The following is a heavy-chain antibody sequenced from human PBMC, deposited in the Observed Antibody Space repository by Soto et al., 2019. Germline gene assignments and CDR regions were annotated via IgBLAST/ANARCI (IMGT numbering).Heavy chain of an antibody. CDR3: AKRIDYGDYIVIGGLGT. D-gene: IGHD4-17*01. CDR1: GFIFSNSA. CDR2: ISHDGSKD. J-gene: IGHJ5*02. V-gene: IGHV3-30*18. Sequence: QVQLVQSGGGAVQPGRYLRLSCVASGFIFSNSAMHWVRQAPGKGLEWVAVISHDGSKDYYTDSVKGRFTISRDNSRNTLYLEMNSLRVEDTAVYYCAKRIDYGDYIVIGGLGTWGQGTLVTVST.